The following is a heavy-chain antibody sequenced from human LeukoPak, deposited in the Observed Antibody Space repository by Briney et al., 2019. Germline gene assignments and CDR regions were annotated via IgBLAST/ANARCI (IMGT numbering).Heavy chain of an antibody. CDR2: IRSKSDDGTT. D-gene: IGHD6-19*01. V-gene: IGHV3-15*01. CDR3: ATGTEQQWLSLDY. Sequence: GGSLRLSCAASGFTFSNAWMSWVRQAPGKGLEWVCRIRSKSDDGTTDYAAPVKGRFTISRDDSKNTLYLQMNSLKTEDTAVYFCATGTEQQWLSLDYWGQGTLVTVSS. J-gene: IGHJ4*02. CDR1: GFTFSNAW.